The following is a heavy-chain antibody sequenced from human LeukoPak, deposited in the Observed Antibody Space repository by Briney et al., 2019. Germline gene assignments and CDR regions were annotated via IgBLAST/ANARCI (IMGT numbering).Heavy chain of an antibody. D-gene: IGHD3-16*01. V-gene: IGHV3-33*01. J-gene: IGHJ3*02. CDR3: ARWGIDANTVALDI. Sequence: HPGRSLRLSCAASGFAFNKFGMSWVRQAPGKGLDWVAVIWYDGNKIYYADSVEGRFTISRDNFKNTLYLQMDSLRAEDTAVYYCARWGIDANTVALDIWGQGTMVTVSS. CDR1: GFAFNKFG. CDR2: IWYDGNKI.